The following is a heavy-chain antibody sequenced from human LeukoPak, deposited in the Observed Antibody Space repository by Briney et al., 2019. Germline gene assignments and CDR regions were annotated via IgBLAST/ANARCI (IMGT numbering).Heavy chain of an antibody. V-gene: IGHV3-30*18. CDR3: AKASTCYYGMDV. J-gene: IGHJ6*02. CDR2: ISYDGSNK. Sequence: PGGSLRLSCAASGFTFSSYVMHWVRQAPGKGLEWVAVISYDGSNKYYADSVKGRFTISRDNSKNTLYLQMNSLRAEDTAVYYCAKASTCYYGMDVWGQGTTVTVSS. D-gene: IGHD3-3*02. CDR1: GFTFSSYV.